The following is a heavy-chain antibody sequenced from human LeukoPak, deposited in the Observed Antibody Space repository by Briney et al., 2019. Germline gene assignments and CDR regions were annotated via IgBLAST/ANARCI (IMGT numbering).Heavy chain of an antibody. V-gene: IGHV1-69*13. Sequence: SVRVSCKASGGTFSSYAISWVRQAPGQGLEWMGGIIPIFGTANYAQKFQGRVTITADESTSTAYMELSSLRSEDTAVYYCAMPKDSSGYYYEYYYYGMDVWGQGTTVTVSS. D-gene: IGHD3-22*01. CDR1: GGTFSSYA. CDR2: IIPIFGTA. CDR3: AMPKDSSGYYYEYYYYGMDV. J-gene: IGHJ6*02.